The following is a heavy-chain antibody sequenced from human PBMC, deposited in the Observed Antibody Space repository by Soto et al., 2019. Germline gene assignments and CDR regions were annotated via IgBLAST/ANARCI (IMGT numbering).Heavy chain of an antibody. J-gene: IGHJ4*02. CDR2: ISSSSNYI. CDR3: ARDSGEYYYGSGSYVDY. D-gene: IGHD3-10*01. Sequence: EVQLVESGGGLVKPGGSLRLSCAASGFTFSSYSMNWVRQAPGKGLEWVSSISSSSNYIYYADSVKGRFTISRDNAKNSLFLQMNSLRAEDTAVYYCARDSGEYYYGSGSYVDYWCQGTLVTVSS. CDR1: GFTFSSYS. V-gene: IGHV3-21*01.